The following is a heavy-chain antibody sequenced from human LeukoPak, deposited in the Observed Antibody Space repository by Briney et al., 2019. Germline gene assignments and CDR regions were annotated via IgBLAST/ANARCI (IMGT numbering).Heavy chain of an antibody. V-gene: IGHV6-1*01. Sequence: SQTLSLTCAISGDSVSSNSAAWSWIRQSPSRGLEWLGRTYYRSKWYNDYAVSVKSRITISPDASKNQFSLQPNSVTPEDTAVDYCAREGDEGYLFGYWGQGTLVTVSS. CDR2: TYYRSKWYN. CDR1: GDSVSSNSAA. J-gene: IGHJ4*02. CDR3: AREGDEGYLFGY. D-gene: IGHD5-24*01.